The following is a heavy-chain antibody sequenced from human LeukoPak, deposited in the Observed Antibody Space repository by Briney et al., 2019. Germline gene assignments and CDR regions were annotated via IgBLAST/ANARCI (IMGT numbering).Heavy chain of an antibody. V-gene: IGHV3-72*01. J-gene: IGHJ5*02. Sequence: QPGGSLRLSCAASGFILSDHYIDWVRQAPGKGLEWVGRTRNKANSYTTEYAASVKGRFTISRDDPKNLLYLQMNSLKSEDTAVYYCGRSGRCRPSDLWGQGTLVTVSS. CDR2: TRNKANSYTT. CDR1: GFILSDHY. D-gene: IGHD1-26*01. CDR3: GRSGRCRPSDL.